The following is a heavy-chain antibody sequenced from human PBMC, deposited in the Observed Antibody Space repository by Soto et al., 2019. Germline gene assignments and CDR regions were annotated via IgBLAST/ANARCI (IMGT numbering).Heavy chain of an antibody. CDR2: IYATGTT. CDR1: GASISGFY. J-gene: IGHJ5*02. CDR3: VRDGTKTLRDWLDP. Sequence: PSETLSLTCTVSGASISGFYWSWIRKSAGKGLEWIGRIYATGTTDYNPSLKSRVMMSVDTSKKQFSLKLRSVTAADMAVYYCVRDGTKTLRDWLDPWGQGIPVTVSS. D-gene: IGHD1-1*01. V-gene: IGHV4-4*07.